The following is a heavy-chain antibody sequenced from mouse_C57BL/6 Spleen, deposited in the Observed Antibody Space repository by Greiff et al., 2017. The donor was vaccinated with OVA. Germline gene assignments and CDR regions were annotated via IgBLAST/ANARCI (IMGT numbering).Heavy chain of an antibody. CDR2: IYPGDGDT. V-gene: IGHV1-82*01. J-gene: IGHJ2*01. CDR3: ADYGYDGYYFDY. CDR1: GYAFSSSW. Sequence: VQGVESGPELVKPGASVKISCKASGYAFSSSWMNWVKQRPGKGLEWIGRIYPGDGDTNYNGKFKGKATLTADKSSSTAYMQLSSLTSEDSAVYFCADYGYDGYYFDYWGQGTTLTVSS. D-gene: IGHD2-2*01.